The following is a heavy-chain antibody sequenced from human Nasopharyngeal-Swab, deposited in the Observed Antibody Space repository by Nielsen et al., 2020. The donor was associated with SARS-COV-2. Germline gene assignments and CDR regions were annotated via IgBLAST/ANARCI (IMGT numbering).Heavy chain of an antibody. CDR3: ARDWGLSGSAG. Sequence: GESLKNSCAASGFSFSSYWMNWVRQAPGKGLEWVANIKQDGSEKYYVDSVEGRFTISRDNAKNSLYLQMNSLRAEDTAVYYCARDWGLSGSAGWGQGTLVTVSS. D-gene: IGHD1-26*01. CDR2: IKQDGSEK. J-gene: IGHJ4*02. V-gene: IGHV3-7*01. CDR1: GFSFSSYW.